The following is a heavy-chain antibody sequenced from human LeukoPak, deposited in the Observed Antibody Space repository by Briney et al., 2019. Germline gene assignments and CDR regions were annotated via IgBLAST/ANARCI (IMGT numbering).Heavy chain of an antibody. CDR2: IRQDGGVK. Sequence: PGGSLRLSCAASGFTFSSYWMTWVRQAPGKGLEWVAYIRQDGGVKYYMDSAKGRFTLSRDNAKSSLYLQMNSLRVEDTAMYFCARTVVVVVGASDYFDYWGQGTLVTVSS. CDR1: GFTFSSYW. V-gene: IGHV3-7*03. CDR3: ARTVVVVVGASDYFDY. D-gene: IGHD2-2*01. J-gene: IGHJ4*02.